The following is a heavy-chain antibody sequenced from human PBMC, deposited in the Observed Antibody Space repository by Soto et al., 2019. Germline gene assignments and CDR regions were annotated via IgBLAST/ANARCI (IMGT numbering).Heavy chain of an antibody. CDR2: IYQNGDT. J-gene: IGHJ4*02. D-gene: IGHD4-17*01. Sequence: PSETLSLTCTVSGGPFSSGGHYWSWIRQEPGKGLEWIGYIYQNGDTSYNPSLKIRVTISADTSKTRFSLKLSSVTAADTAVYYCARGDSTVSSVFDYWGQGMLVTVSS. V-gene: IGHV4-31*03. CDR1: GGPFSSGGHY. CDR3: ARGDSTVSSVFDY.